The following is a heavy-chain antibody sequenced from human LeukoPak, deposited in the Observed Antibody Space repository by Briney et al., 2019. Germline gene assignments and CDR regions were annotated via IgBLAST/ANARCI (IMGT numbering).Heavy chain of an antibody. CDR3: ARGLRRYYYDSSGYEFDY. J-gene: IGHJ4*02. V-gene: IGHV4-34*01. D-gene: IGHD3-22*01. CDR1: GGSFSGYY. Sequence: SETLSLTCAVYGGSFSGYYWSWIRQPPGKGLEWIGEINHSGSTNYNPSLKSRVTISVDASKNQFSLKLSSVTAADTAVYYCARGLRRYYYDSSGYEFDYWGQGTLVTVSS. CDR2: INHSGST.